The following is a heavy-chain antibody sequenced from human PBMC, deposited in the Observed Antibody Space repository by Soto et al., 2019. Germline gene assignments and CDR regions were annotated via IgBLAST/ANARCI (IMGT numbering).Heavy chain of an antibody. Sequence: SETLSLTCTVSGGSISSGGYYWSWIRQHPGKGLEWIGYIYYSGSTYYNPSLKSRVTISVDTSKNQFSLKLSSVTAADTAVYYCARDEGEQLDYWGQGTLVTSPQ. J-gene: IGHJ4*02. CDR3: ARDEGEQLDY. V-gene: IGHV4-31*03. CDR2: IYYSGST. CDR1: GGSISSGGYY. D-gene: IGHD6-6*01.